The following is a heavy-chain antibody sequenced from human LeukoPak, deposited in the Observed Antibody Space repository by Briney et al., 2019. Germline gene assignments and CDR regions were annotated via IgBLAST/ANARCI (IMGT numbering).Heavy chain of an antibody. V-gene: IGHV1-18*01. CDR3: ARVDITMVRGVISSFDY. D-gene: IGHD3-10*01. CDR2: INPYNGNT. CDR1: GYTFTNYG. Sequence: WASVKVSCKASGYTFTNYGINRVRQAPGQGLEWMGWINPYNGNTNYAQKLQGRVAMTTDTSTSTAYMELTSLRSDDTAVYYCARVDITMVRGVISSFDYWGQGTLVTVSS. J-gene: IGHJ4*02.